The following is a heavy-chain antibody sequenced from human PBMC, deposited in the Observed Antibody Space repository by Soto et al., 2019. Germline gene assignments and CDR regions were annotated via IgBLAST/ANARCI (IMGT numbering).Heavy chain of an antibody. V-gene: IGHV1-3*01. D-gene: IGHD3-10*01. CDR3: ARARWFCFDY. Sequence: EASVKVSCKASGYTFTSYAMHWVRQAPGQRLEWMGWINAGNGNTKXSQKFQGRVTITRDTSASTAYMELSSLRSEDTAVYYCARARWFCFDYWGQGTLVTVSS. J-gene: IGHJ4*02. CDR2: INAGNGNT. CDR1: GYTFTSYA.